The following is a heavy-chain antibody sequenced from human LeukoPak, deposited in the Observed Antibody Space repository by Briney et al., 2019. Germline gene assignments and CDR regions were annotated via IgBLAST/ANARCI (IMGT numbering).Heavy chain of an antibody. V-gene: IGHV3-30-3*01. D-gene: IGHD1-26*01. CDR3: ATKSGNYYNY. J-gene: IGHJ4*02. Sequence: GGSLRLSCAASGFTFSSYAMHWVRQAPGKGLEWVAVISYDGSNKYYADSVKGRFTISRDNSKSTLYLQMNSLRAEDTAVYYCATKSGNYYNYWGQGSLVTVSS. CDR2: ISYDGSNK. CDR1: GFTFSSYA.